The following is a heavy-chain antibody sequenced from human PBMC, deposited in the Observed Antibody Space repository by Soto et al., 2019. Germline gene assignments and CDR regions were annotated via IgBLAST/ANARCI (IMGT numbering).Heavy chain of an antibody. J-gene: IGHJ4*02. Sequence: EVQLLESGGGLVQPGGSLRLSCAASGFTFSTYAMSWVRQAPGKGLEWVSAISGSGGSTYYADSVKGRFTISRDKSNHTLYLHMNSLRSEDTAVYYCPKNCETTFRPSTNWGQGTLVTVTS. CDR3: PKNCETTFRPSTN. CDR1: GFTFSTYA. CDR2: ISGSGGST. V-gene: IGHV3-23*01. D-gene: IGHD2-21*01.